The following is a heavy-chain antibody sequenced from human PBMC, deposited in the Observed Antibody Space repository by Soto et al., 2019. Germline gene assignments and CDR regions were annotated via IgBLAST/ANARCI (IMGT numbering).Heavy chain of an antibody. CDR3: AKDRYCSSTSCYAGFDY. D-gene: IGHD2-2*01. J-gene: IGHJ4*02. Sequence: GGSLRLSCTCTGFTFRSDAVNLVRLTPGKGLEWVSGISASGDITYYADSVKGRFIISRDSSKHTLYLQMNSLRAEDTAVYYCAKDRYCSSTSCYAGFDYWGQGTLVTVSS. CDR2: ISASGDIT. CDR1: GFTFRSDA. V-gene: IGHV3-23*01.